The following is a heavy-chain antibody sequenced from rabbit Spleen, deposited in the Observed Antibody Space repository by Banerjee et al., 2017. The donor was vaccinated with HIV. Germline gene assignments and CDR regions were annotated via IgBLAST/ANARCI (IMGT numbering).Heavy chain of an antibody. Sequence: QSLEESGGGLVKPEGSLTLTCKASGVSFNDKDVMCWVRLAPGKGLEWITCINMVTGKSVYASWAKGRFTISKTSSTTVTLQMTSLTVADTATYFCARDTGTSFSTYGMDLWGPGTLVTVS. V-gene: IGHV1S40*01. CDR1: GVSFNDKDV. D-gene: IGHD8-1*01. J-gene: IGHJ6*01. CDR2: INMVTGKS. CDR3: ARDTGTSFSTYGMDL.